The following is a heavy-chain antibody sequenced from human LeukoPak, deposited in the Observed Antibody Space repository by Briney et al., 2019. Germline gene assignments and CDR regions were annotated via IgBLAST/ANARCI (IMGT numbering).Heavy chain of an antibody. V-gene: IGHV4-59*01. J-gene: IGHJ4*02. Sequence: SETLSLTCTVSGGSISSYYWSWIRQPPGRGLEWIGYIYYSGSTNYNPSLKSRLTISVDTSKNQFSLKLSSVTAADTAVYYCARVRRDGYILDWGQGTQVTVSS. D-gene: IGHD5-24*01. CDR1: GGSISSYY. CDR3: ARVRRDGYILD. CDR2: IYYSGST.